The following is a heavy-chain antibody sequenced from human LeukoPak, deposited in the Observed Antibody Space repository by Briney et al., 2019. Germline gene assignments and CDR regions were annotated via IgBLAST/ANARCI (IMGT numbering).Heavy chain of an antibody. CDR2: IYTSGST. J-gene: IGHJ5*02. CDR1: GGSISSGSYY. CDR3: ARQDIVVVVAATRSHNWFDP. V-gene: IGHV4-61*02. Sequence: SETLSLTCTVPGGSISSGSYYWSWIRQPAGKGLEWIGRIYTSGSTNYNPSLKSRVTISVDTSKNQFSLKLSSVTAADTAVYYCARQDIVVVVAATRSHNWFDPWGQGTLVTASS. D-gene: IGHD2-15*01.